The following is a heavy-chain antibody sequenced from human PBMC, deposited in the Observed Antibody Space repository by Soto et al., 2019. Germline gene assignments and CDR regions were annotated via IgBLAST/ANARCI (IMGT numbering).Heavy chain of an antibody. CDR1: GYIFSHYY. CDR2: INPNTRGS. Sequence: QVQLVQSGAEVKKPGAPVQVSCKASGYIFSHYYIHWVRQAPGQGLEYMGWINPNTRGSNWPQKFQGRVTMTRDLSSDTAYMDLSSLKSDDTAVYYCARDTFRTSRPDLRGLDVRGQGPTVIVSS. J-gene: IGHJ6*02. CDR3: ARDTFRTSRPDLRGLDV. V-gene: IGHV1-2*02.